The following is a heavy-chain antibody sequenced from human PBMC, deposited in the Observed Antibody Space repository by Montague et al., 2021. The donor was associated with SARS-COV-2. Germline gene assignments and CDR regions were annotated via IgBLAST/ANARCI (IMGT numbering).Heavy chain of an antibody. J-gene: IGHJ4*02. CDR3: ARARNICFTANCVNYFDL. CDR2: IHATGST. CDR1: GGSISSGGSYY. D-gene: IGHD1-1*01. Sequence: SETLSLTCTVSGGSISSGGSYYWSWIWQPAGKGLEWIGRIHATGSTKYNPSLKTRVTLSLDTPKNHFSLRLNSVTAADTAVYYCARARNICFTANCVNYFDLWGLGALVSVSS. V-gene: IGHV4-61*10.